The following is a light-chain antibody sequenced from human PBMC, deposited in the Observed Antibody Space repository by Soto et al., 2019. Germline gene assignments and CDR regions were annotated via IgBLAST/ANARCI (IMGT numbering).Light chain of an antibody. J-gene: IGKJ5*01. V-gene: IGKV3-20*01. Sequence: EIGLTQSPATLSLSPKERTTLSCRSSQSVSSSDLAWYQQKPGQAPRLIIYGAFSRATGIPDRFSGSGSGTDFTLTINRLEPEDVAVYYCKEYGSSLITLGQGTRLEIK. CDR1: QSVSSSD. CDR2: GAF. CDR3: KEYGSSLIT.